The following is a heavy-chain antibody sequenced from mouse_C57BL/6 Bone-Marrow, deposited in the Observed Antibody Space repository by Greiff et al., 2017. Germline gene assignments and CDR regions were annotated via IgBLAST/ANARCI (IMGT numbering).Heavy chain of an antibody. D-gene: IGHD1-1*01. V-gene: IGHV1-81*01. CDR3: ASWNRGLTFLYYYAMDY. CDR2: FYPRSGNT. Sequence: VQLVESGAELARPGASVKMSCKASGYTFTSYRIRWVKQRTGQGLEWIGDFYPRSGNTYYNEKFKGKATLTADKSSSTAYMELRRLTSEDSAVYFCASWNRGLTFLYYYAMDYWGQGTSVTVSS. J-gene: IGHJ4*01. CDR1: GYTFTSYR.